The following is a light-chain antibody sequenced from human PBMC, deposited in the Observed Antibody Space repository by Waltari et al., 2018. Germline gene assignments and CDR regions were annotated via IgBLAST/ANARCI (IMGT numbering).Light chain of an antibody. J-gene: IGLJ2*01. CDR2: EVD. Sequence: QSALTQPPSASGSPGPSVTISCTGTSSAVGGSVYASWYQQHPGKAPKVIIYEVDKRPSGVPDRFSGSKAGNTASLTVSGLQADDEADYYCSSYAGSNNLVFGGGTKLTVL. CDR3: SSYAGSNNLV. CDR1: SSAVGGSVY. V-gene: IGLV2-8*01.